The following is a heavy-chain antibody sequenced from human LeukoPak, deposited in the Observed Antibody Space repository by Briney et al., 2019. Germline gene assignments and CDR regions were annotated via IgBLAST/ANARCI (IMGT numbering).Heavy chain of an antibody. Sequence: GGSLRLSCAASGFTVSSNYMSWVRQAPGKGLEWVSAISGSGGSTYYADSVKGRFTISRDNSKNTLYLQMNSLRAEDTAVYYCWGAMGPGAFDIWGQGTMVTVSS. CDR2: ISGSGGST. D-gene: IGHD3-16*01. CDR1: GFTVSSNY. V-gene: IGHV3-23*01. J-gene: IGHJ3*02. CDR3: WGAMGPGAFDI.